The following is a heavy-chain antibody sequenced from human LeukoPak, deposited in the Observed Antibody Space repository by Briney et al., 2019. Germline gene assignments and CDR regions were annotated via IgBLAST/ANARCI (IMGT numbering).Heavy chain of an antibody. CDR2: ISGSGGST. CDR1: GFSFSGYA. V-gene: IGHV3-23*01. J-gene: IGHJ4*02. Sequence: GGSLRLSCAASGFSFSGYAMSWVRQAPGKGLEWVSGISGSGGSTYYTDSVKGRFTISRDNFKNTLYLQINSLRAEDTAVYYCAKSPSTEILSRWDTLPDYFDYWGQGTLVTVSS. CDR3: AKSPSTEILSRWDTLPDYFDY. D-gene: IGHD1-26*01.